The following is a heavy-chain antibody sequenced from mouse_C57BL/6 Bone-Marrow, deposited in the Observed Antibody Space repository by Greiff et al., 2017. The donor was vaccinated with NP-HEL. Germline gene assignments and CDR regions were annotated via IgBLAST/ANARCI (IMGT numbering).Heavy chain of an antibody. J-gene: IGHJ2*01. CDR2: INPSSGYT. CDR3: ARLNLITTVVATGFDY. D-gene: IGHD1-1*01. CDR1: GYTFTSYT. Sequence: QVQLQQSGAELARPGASVKMSCKASGYTFTSYTMHWVKQRPGQGLEWIGYINPSSGYTKYNQKFKDKATLTADKSSSTAYMQLSSLTSEDSAVYYCARLNLITTVVATGFDYWGQGTTLTVSS. V-gene: IGHV1-4*01.